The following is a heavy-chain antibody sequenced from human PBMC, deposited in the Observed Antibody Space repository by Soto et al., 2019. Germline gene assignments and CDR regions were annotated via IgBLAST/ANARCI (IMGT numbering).Heavy chain of an antibody. CDR1: GYTFTGYY. CDR3: ASGILEWLLPDYYGMDV. D-gene: IGHD3-3*01. V-gene: IGHV1-2*04. Sequence: ASVKVSCKASGYTFTGYYMHWVRQAPGQGLEWMGWINPNSGGTNYAQKFQGWVTMTRDTSISTAYMELSRLRSDDTAVYYCASGILEWLLPDYYGMDVWGQGTTVTVSS. J-gene: IGHJ6*02. CDR2: INPNSGGT.